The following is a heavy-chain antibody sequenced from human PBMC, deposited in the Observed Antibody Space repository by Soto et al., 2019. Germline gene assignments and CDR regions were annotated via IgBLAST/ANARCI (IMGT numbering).Heavy chain of an antibody. J-gene: IGHJ6*02. V-gene: IGHV4-61*08. D-gene: IGHD3-22*01. CDR3: ARGLYYYDSRQGGYYYYGMDV. CDR2: IYYSGST. CDR1: GGSISSGGYY. Sequence: SETLSLTCTVSGGSISSGGYYWSWIRQPPGKGLEWIGYIYYSGSTNYNPSLKSRVTISVDTSKNQFSLKLSSVTAADTAVYYCARGLYYYDSRQGGYYYYGMDVWGQGTTVTVSS.